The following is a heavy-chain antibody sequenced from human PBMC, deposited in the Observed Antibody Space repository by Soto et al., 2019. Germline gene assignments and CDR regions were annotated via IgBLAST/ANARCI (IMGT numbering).Heavy chain of an antibody. D-gene: IGHD3-22*01. CDR3: ARLGGYYQAFDS. V-gene: IGHV4-59*08. J-gene: IGHJ4*02. CDR1: GGSIRDYG. Sequence: SETLSLTCTVSGGSIRDYGWGWIRQSPGKGLDWIGYIYYTGTTKYNPSLKSRVTISVDSSKNQFSLKLDSVTAADTAVYYCARLGGYYQAFDSWGQGTLVTVSS. CDR2: IYYTGTT.